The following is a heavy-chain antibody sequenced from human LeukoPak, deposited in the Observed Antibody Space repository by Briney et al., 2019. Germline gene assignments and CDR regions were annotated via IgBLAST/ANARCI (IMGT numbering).Heavy chain of an antibody. Sequence: GGSLRLSCAASGFTFSSFAMIWVRQPPGKGLEWVSSIFQGGGEIHYADSVRGRFTISRDNSRSTLFLQMNSLRVEDTAIYYRATYRQVLLPFESWGQGTLVTVSS. V-gene: IGHV3-23*01. J-gene: IGHJ4*02. CDR3: ATYRQVLLPFES. D-gene: IGHD5-18*01. CDR1: GFTFSSFA. CDR2: IFQGGGEI.